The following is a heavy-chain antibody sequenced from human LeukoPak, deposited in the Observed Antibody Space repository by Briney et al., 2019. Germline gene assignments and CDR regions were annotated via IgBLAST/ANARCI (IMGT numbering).Heavy chain of an antibody. V-gene: IGHV1-8*03. J-gene: IGHJ6*03. CDR3: ARAGSDYAYYYYMDV. CDR2: MNPNSGNT. D-gene: IGHD1-26*01. Sequence: ASVKVSCKASGYTFTSYDINWVRQATGQGLEWMGWMNPNSGNTGYAQKFQGGVTITRNTSISTAHMELSSLRSEDTAVYYCARAGSDYAYYYYMDVWGKGTTVTVSS. CDR1: GYTFTSYD.